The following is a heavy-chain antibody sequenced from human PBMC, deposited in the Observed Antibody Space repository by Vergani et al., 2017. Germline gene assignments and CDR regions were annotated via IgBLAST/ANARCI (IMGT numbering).Heavy chain of an antibody. J-gene: IGHJ4*02. CDR1: GGSISSYY. Sequence: QVQLQESGPGLVKPSETLSLTCTVSGGSISSYYWSWIRQPPGKGLEWIGYIYYSGSTNYNPSLKSRVTISVDTSKNQFSLKLSSVTAADTAVYYCARAIAGAAAGTYWGQGTLVTVSS. D-gene: IGHD6-13*01. CDR2: IYYSGST. V-gene: IGHV4-59*01. CDR3: ARAIAGAAAGTY.